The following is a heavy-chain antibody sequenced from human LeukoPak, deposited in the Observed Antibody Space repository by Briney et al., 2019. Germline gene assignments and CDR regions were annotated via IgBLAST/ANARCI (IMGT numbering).Heavy chain of an antibody. Sequence: GGSLRLSCAASGFTFDDYGMSWVRQAPGKGLEWVSGINWNGGSTGYADSVKGRLTISRDNAKNSLYLQMNSLRAEDTALYYCARDRIVGATTESFDYWGQGTLVTVSS. CDR2: INWNGGST. CDR1: GFTFDDYG. CDR3: ARDRIVGATTESFDY. V-gene: IGHV3-20*04. D-gene: IGHD1-26*01. J-gene: IGHJ4*02.